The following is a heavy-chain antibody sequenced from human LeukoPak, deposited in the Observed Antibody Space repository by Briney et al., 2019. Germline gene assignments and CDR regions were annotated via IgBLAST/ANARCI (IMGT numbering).Heavy chain of an antibody. Sequence: GGSLRLSCAASGFTVTDNYMNWVRQAPGKGLEWVAFIRYDGSNKYYADSVKGRFTISRDNSKNTLYLQMNSLRAEDTAVYYCAKDESIAARLLGYWGQGTLVTVSS. CDR3: AKDESIAARLLGY. V-gene: IGHV3-30*02. J-gene: IGHJ4*02. CDR2: IRYDGSNK. CDR1: GFTVTDNY. D-gene: IGHD6-6*01.